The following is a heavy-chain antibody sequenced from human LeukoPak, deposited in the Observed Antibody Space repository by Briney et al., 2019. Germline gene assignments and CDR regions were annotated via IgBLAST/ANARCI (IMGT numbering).Heavy chain of an antibody. J-gene: IGHJ2*01. D-gene: IGHD4-17*01. CDR1: GGSITSGDYY. CDR3: ARRSPTTVTQANWYFDL. CDR2: IYYRGST. Sequence: KPSETLSLTCTVSGGSITSGDYYWSWIRQPPGKGLEWIGYIYYRGSTFYKPSLKSRVIIAVDTSKNHFSLKLNSVTAADTAVYYCARRSPTTVTQANWYFDLWGRGTLVTVSS. V-gene: IGHV4-30-4*01.